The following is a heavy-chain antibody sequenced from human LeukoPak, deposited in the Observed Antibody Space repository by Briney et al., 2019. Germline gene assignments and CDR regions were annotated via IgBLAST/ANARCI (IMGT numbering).Heavy chain of an antibody. J-gene: IGHJ4*02. D-gene: IGHD3-22*01. CDR3: AKDYYDSSGFSAFDC. CDR2: VWYDGGNK. V-gene: IGHV3-33*06. CDR1: GFTFSSYG. Sequence: GRSLRLSCAASGFTFSSYGMHWVRQAPGKGLEWVAVVWYDGGNKYYADSVKGRFTISRDNSKNTLYLQMNSLRAEDTAVYYCAKDYYDSSGFSAFDCWGQGTLVTVSS.